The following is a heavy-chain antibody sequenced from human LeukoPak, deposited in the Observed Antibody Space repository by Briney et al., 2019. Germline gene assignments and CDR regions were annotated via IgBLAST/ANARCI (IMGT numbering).Heavy chain of an antibody. V-gene: IGHV4-34*01. J-gene: IGHJ4*02. CDR2: INHSGGT. D-gene: IGHD2-2*01. CDR3: ARGVGYCSSTSCRPNFDY. CDR1: GGSFSGYY. Sequence: SETLPLTCAVYGGSFSGYYWSWIRQPPGKGLEWIGEINHSGGTNYNPSLKSRVTISVDTSKNQFSLKLSSVTAADTAVYYCARGVGYCSSTSCRPNFDYWGQGTLVTVSS.